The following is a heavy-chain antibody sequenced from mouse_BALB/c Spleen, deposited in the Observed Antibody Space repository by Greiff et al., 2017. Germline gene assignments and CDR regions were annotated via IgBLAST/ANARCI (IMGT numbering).Heavy chain of an antibody. CDR2: ISDGGSYT. D-gene: IGHD1-1*01. J-gene: IGHJ1*01. V-gene: IGHV5-4*02. CDR3: ARAPITTVVGYFDV. Sequence: EVHLVESGGGLVKPGGSLKLSCAASGFTFSDYYMYWVRQTPEKRLEWVATISDGGSYTYYPDSVKGRFTISRDNAKNNLYLQMSSLKSEDTAMYYCARAPITTVVGYFDVWGAGTTVTVSS. CDR1: GFTFSDYY.